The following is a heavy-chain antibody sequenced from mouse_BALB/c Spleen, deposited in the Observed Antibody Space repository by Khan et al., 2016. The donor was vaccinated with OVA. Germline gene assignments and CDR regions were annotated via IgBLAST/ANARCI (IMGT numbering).Heavy chain of an antibody. J-gene: IGHJ1*01. D-gene: IGHD2-1*01. Sequence: QVQLKQSGAELMKPGASVKISCKATGYTFSSYWIEWVKQRPGHGLEWIGEILPGSGNTNCTENFKGKATFTADTSSNTAYMQLSSLKSEDSAVYYCVRYGNHWYFDVWGAGTTVTVSS. V-gene: IGHV1-9*01. CDR3: VRYGNHWYFDV. CDR1: GYTFSSYW. CDR2: ILPGSGNT.